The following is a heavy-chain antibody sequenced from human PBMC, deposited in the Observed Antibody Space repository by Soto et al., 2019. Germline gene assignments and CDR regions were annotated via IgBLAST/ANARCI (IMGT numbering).Heavy chain of an antibody. J-gene: IGHJ4*02. CDR2: ISGSGGST. D-gene: IGHD3-10*01. CDR3: ARSGGDYYGSGSYWVDY. V-gene: IGHV3-23*01. CDR1: GFTFSSYA. Sequence: EVQLLESGGGLVQPGGSLRLSCAASGFTFSSYAMSWVRQAPGKGLEWVSAISGSGGSTYYADSVKGRFTISGDNSKNTLYLQMNSLRAEDTAVYYCARSGGDYYGSGSYWVDYWGQGTLVTVSS.